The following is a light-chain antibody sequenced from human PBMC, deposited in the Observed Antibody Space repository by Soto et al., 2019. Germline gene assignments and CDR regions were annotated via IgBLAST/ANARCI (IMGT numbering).Light chain of an antibody. V-gene: IGLV2-8*01. CDR2: EVN. CDR1: SSDVGVYNY. Sequence: QSALTQPPSASGSPGQSVTISCTGTSSDVGVYNYVSWYQQHPGKAPKLMIYEVNKRPSWVPDRFSGSKSGNTASLTVSGLEAEDVADYYCSSSYAGSNNYVFGTGTKLTVL. J-gene: IGLJ1*01. CDR3: SSYAGSNNYV.